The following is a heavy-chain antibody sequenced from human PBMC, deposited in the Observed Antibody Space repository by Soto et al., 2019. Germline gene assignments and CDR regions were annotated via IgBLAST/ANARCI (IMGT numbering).Heavy chain of an antibody. Sequence: QVQLVESGGGVVQPGRSLRLSCAASGFTFSSYGMHWVRQAPGKGLEWVAVISYDGSNKYYADSVKGRFTISRDNSKNTLYLQMNSLRAEDTAVYYCAKPRDAFDIWGQGTMVTVSS. V-gene: IGHV3-30*18. CDR1: GFTFSSYG. J-gene: IGHJ3*02. CDR3: AKPRDAFDI. CDR2: ISYDGSNK.